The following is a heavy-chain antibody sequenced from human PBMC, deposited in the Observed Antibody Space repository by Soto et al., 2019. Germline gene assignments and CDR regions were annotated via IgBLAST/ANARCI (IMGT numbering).Heavy chain of an antibody. CDR2: INHSGST. Sequence: SETLSLTCAVYGGSFSGYYWSWIRQPPGKGLEWIGEINHSGSTNYNPSLKSRVTISVDTSKNQFSLKLSSVTAADTAVYYCARGPLSYYFDYWGQGTLVTVSS. CDR1: GGSFSGYY. J-gene: IGHJ4*02. CDR3: ARGPLSYYFDY. V-gene: IGHV4-34*01.